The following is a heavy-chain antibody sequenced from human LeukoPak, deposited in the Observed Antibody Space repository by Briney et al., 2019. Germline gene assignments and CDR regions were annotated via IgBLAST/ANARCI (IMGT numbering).Heavy chain of an antibody. J-gene: IGHJ5*02. V-gene: IGHV4-30-2*01. CDR3: ARLQTNVLRFLENWFDP. D-gene: IGHD3-3*01. CDR1: GVSISSGGYS. CDR2: IYHSGST. Sequence: PSQTLSLTCAGSGVSISSGGYSWSWIRQPPGKGLEWIVYIYHSGSTYYNPSLKSRVTISVDRSKNQFSLKLSSVTAADTAVYYCARLQTNVLRFLENWFDPWGQGTLVTVSS.